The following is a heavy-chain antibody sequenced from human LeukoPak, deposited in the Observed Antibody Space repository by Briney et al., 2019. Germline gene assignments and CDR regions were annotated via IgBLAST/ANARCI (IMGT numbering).Heavy chain of an antibody. Sequence: ASVKVSCKVSGYTLTELSMHWVRQAPGKGLEWMGGSDPEDGETIYAQKFQGRVTMTEDTSTDTAYMELSSLRSEDTAVYYCATVRKVRGVNGEYYFDYWGQGTLVTVSS. J-gene: IGHJ4*02. V-gene: IGHV1-24*01. CDR1: GYTLTELS. D-gene: IGHD3-10*01. CDR2: SDPEDGET. CDR3: ATVRKVRGVNGEYYFDY.